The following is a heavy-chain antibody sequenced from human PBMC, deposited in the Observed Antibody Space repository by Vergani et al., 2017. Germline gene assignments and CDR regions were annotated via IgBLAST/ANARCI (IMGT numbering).Heavy chain of an antibody. D-gene: IGHD3-16*02. CDR1: GFTFSSYS. CDR3: ARDASGGVLGDY. CDR2: ISSSSSYI. V-gene: IGHV3-21*01. Sequence: EVQLVESGGGLVKPGGSLRLSCAASGFTFSSYSMNWVRQAPGKGLEWVSYISSSSSYIYYADSVKGRFTISRYNAKNSLYLQMNRLRAEDTAVYYCARDASGGVLGDYWGQGTLVTVSS. J-gene: IGHJ4*02.